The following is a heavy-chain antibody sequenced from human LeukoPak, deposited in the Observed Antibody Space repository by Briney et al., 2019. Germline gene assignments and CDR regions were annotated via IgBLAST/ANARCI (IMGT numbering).Heavy chain of an antibody. D-gene: IGHD2-2*01. V-gene: IGHV4-59*01. Sequence: SETLSLTCTVSGGSISSYYWSWIRQPPGKGLEWIGYIYYSGSTNYNPSLKSRVTISVDTSKNQFSLKLSSVTAADTAVYYCARRSSTTLFDPWGQGTLVTVSS. CDR2: IYYSGST. CDR3: ARRSSTTLFDP. J-gene: IGHJ5*02. CDR1: GGSISSYY.